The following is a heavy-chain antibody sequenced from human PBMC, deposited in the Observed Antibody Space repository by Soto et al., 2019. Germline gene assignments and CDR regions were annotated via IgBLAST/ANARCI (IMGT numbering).Heavy chain of an antibody. CDR1: GDSVSSNSAA. D-gene: IGHD6-13*01. CDR2: TYYRSKWYN. Sequence: LSLTCAISGDSVSSNSAAWNWIRQSPSRGLEWLGRTYYRSKWYNDYAVSVKSRITINPDISKNQFSLQLNSVTPEDTAVYYCAREGGFRGYSSSWYFDYWGQGTLVTVSS. CDR3: AREGGFRGYSSSWYFDY. J-gene: IGHJ4*02. V-gene: IGHV6-1*01.